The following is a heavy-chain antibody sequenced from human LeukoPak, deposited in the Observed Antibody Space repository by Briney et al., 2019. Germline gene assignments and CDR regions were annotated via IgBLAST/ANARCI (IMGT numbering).Heavy chain of an antibody. V-gene: IGHV3-23*01. J-gene: IGHJ6*02. CDR3: AKPSRGDNYYYAMDV. Sequence: GGSQRLSCTFSASTFSSYAMSWVRQAPGKGLEWVSDISGNGRTTHYADSVKGRFTISRDNSKNTLYLEMNRLRAEDTAEYYCAKPSRGDNYYYAMDVWGHGTTVTVSS. CDR2: ISGNGRTT. CDR1: ASTFSSYA. D-gene: IGHD3-10*01.